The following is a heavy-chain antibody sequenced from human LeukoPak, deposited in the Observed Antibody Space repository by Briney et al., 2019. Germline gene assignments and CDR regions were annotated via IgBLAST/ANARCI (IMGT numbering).Heavy chain of an antibody. CDR1: GFTFSSYW. J-gene: IGHJ4*02. Sequence: GGSLRLSCAASGFTFSSYWMHWVRQAPGKGLVWVSRINSDGSSTSYADSVKGRFTISRDNAKNTLYLQMNSLRAEDTAVYYCTRIPYCSSTSCFGGDYFDYWGQGTLVTVSS. CDR2: INSDGSST. V-gene: IGHV3-74*01. D-gene: IGHD2-2*01. CDR3: TRIPYCSSTSCFGGDYFDY.